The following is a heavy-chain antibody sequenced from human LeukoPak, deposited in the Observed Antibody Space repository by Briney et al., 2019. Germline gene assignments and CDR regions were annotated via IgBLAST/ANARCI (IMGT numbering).Heavy chain of an antibody. D-gene: IGHD1-26*01. Sequence: PSETLSLTCTVSSGSISNYYWSWIRQPPGKGLEWIGHIYYSGSTNYNPSLKGRVTISVGTSKNQFSLKLNSVTAADTAVYYCARDRGMYYAYDIWGQGTMVTVSS. CDR1: SGSISNYY. CDR3: ARDRGMYYAYDI. V-gene: IGHV4-59*01. J-gene: IGHJ3*02. CDR2: IYYSGST.